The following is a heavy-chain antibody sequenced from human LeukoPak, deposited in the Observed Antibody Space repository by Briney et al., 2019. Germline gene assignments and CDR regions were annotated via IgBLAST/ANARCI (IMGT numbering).Heavy chain of an antibody. J-gene: IGHJ4*02. CDR2: IYTNGST. Sequence: IPSQTLSLTCTVSGGSISSGGYYWSWIRQPAGKGLEWIGRIYTNGSTNYNPSLKSRVTMSIDTSKKQFSLKLSSVTAADTAVYYCARDLGYDSSGYHYWGQGTLVTVSS. CDR3: ARDLGYDSSGYHY. V-gene: IGHV4-61*02. D-gene: IGHD3-22*01. CDR1: GGSISSGGYY.